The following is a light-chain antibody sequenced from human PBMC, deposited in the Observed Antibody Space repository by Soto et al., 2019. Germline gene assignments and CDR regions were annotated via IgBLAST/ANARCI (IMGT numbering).Light chain of an antibody. CDR3: QQYNSYRT. V-gene: IGKV1-5*03. CDR2: KAS. J-gene: IGKJ1*01. CDR1: QSISSW. Sequence: DIQKTPLPSPPSASVGDRVTITCRASQSISSWLAWYQQKPGKAPKLLIYKASSLESGVPSRFSGSGSGTEFTLTISSLQPDDFATYYCQQYNSYRTFGQGTKVDIK.